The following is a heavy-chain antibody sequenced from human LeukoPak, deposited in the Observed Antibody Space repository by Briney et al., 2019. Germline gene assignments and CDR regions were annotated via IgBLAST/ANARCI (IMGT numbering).Heavy chain of an antibody. CDR1: GFTFSSYW. J-gene: IGHJ4*02. V-gene: IGHV3-7*01. CDR3: ARSTYSSGWYLDD. D-gene: IGHD6-19*01. Sequence: PGGSLRLSCAASGFTFSSYWMSWVRQAPAKGPEWVANIRQDGSERYYVDSVKGRFTISRENAKNSLYLQMNSLRAGDTAVYYCARSTYSSGWYLDDWGQGTLVTVSS. CDR2: IRQDGSER.